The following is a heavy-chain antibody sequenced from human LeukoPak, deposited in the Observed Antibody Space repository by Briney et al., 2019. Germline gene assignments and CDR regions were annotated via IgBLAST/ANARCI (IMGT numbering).Heavy chain of an antibody. CDR1: GYTFTSYG. CDR2: ISAYNGNT. CDR3: ARDPYYDSSGYSFDY. D-gene: IGHD3-22*01. Sequence: ASVKVSCKASGYTFTSYGISWVRQAPGQGLEWMGWISAYNGNTNYAQKLQGRVTMTRDMSTSTVYMELSSLRSEDTAVYYCARDPYYDSSGYSFDYWGQGTLVTVSS. J-gene: IGHJ4*02. V-gene: IGHV1-18*01.